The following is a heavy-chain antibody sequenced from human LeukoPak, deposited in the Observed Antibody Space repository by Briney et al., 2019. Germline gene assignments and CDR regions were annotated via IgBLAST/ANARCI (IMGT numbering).Heavy chain of an antibody. D-gene: IGHD6-13*01. CDR3: ARAKRGSSWSHYYYMDV. CDR1: GYTFTSYD. CDR2: MNPNSGNT. V-gene: IGHV1-8*03. Sequence: ASVKVSCKASGYTFTSYDINWVRQATGQGLEWMGWMNPNSGNTGYAQKFQGRVTITRNTSISTAYMELSSLRSEDTAVYYCARAKRGSSWSHYYYMDVWGKGTTVTVSS. J-gene: IGHJ6*03.